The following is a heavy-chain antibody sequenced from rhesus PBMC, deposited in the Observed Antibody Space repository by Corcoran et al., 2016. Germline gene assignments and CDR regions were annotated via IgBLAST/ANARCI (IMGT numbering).Heavy chain of an antibody. CDR2: ISYSGST. D-gene: IGHD4-29*01. Sequence: QVQLQESGPGLVKPSETLSLTCAVSGGSISSSYYYWSWIRQAPGKGLEGIGYISYSGSTSYNPSLTSRVTISRDTSKNQFSLKLSSVTAADTAVYYCARKQKQLGYFEFWGQGALVTVSS. CDR1: GGSISSSYYY. V-gene: IGHV4-122*02. J-gene: IGHJ1*01. CDR3: ARKQKQLGYFEF.